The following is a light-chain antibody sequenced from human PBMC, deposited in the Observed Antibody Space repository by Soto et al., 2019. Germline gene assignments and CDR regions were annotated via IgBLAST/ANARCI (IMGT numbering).Light chain of an antibody. CDR1: SYNL. CDR3: CSYAGQRVV. CDR2: EGN. V-gene: IGLV2-23*01. Sequence: QSALTQPASVSRSPGQSITISCTGSYNLVSWYQQHPGKAPKLMIYEGNKRPSGVSNRFSGSKSGNTASLTISGLQAEDEADYYCCSYAGQRVVFGGGTKRPS. J-gene: IGLJ2*01.